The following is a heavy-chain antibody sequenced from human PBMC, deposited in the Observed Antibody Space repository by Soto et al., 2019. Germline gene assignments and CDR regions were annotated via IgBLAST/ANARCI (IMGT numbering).Heavy chain of an antibody. CDR3: AREAKETYYFDH. CDR1: GYTFTGYY. J-gene: IGHJ4*02. V-gene: IGHV1-46*01. Sequence: QVHLLQSGAEVKRPGASVKISCKASGYTFTGYYLHCVRQAPGQGLEWLGISDPSGVNIGSPRGSKGTFTMTKDTYTDTVYMELTSLQYEDTAVYYCAREAKETYYFDHWGQGTLVTVSS. CDR2: SDPSGVNI.